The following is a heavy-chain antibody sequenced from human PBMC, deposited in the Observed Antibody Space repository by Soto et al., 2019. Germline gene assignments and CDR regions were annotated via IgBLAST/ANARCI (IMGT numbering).Heavy chain of an antibody. CDR1: GGSISSGDSY. V-gene: IGHV4-30-4*01. Sequence: QVQLQESGPGLVKPSQTLSLTCTVSGGSISSGDSYWSWIRQPPGRGLEWIGYIYCSGSTYYTPSLKSRVTISVDTSKNQFSLKLSSVTAADTAVYYCARAAKTYYYDSSGYYYTFDIWGQGTMVTVSS. CDR2: IYCSGST. J-gene: IGHJ3*02. CDR3: ARAAKTYYYDSSGYYYTFDI. D-gene: IGHD3-22*01.